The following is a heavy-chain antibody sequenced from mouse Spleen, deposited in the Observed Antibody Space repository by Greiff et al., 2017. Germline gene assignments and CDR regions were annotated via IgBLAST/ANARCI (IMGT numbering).Heavy chain of an antibody. J-gene: IGHJ2*01. CDR3: ARGPYYFDY. CDR1: GFTFSSYA. CDR2: ISSGGGNT. Sequence: DVKLVESGGGLVKLGGSLKLSCAASGFTFSSYAMSWVRQTPEKRLEWVATISSGGGNTYYPDSVKGRFTISRDNAKNTLYLQMSSLKSEDTAMYYCARGPYYFDYWGQGTTLTVSS. V-gene: IGHV5-9*04.